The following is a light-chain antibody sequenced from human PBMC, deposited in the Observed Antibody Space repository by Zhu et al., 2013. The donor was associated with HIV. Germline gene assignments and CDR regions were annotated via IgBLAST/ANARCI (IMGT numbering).Light chain of an antibody. CDR2: TAS. J-gene: IGKJ1*01. CDR3: QQYGSSPWT. V-gene: IGKV3-20*01. Sequence: EIVLTQSPVTLAVSPGERATLSCRTSQSVNSNYFAWYQQKAGQPPRLLMYTASNRATGIPDRFSGRGSGTDFSLTITRLEPEDFAVYYCQQYGSSPWTFGQGTKVEIK. CDR1: QSVNSNY.